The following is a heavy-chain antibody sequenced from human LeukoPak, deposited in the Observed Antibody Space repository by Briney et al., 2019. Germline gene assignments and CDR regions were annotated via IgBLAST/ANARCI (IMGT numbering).Heavy chain of an antibody. V-gene: IGHV3-30*18. D-gene: IGHD6-13*01. CDR1: GFTFSSYG. CDR3: AKVGSSPADY. CDR2: ISYDVSNK. J-gene: IGHJ4*02. Sequence: GGPLRLSCAASGFTFSSYGIHWVRQAPGKGLEWVAVISYDVSNKYYADSVKGRFTISRDNSKNTLYLQMNSLRAEDTAVYYCAKVGSSPADYWGQGTLVTVSS.